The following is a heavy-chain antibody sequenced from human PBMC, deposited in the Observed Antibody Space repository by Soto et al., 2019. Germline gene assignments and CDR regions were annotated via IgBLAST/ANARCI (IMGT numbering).Heavy chain of an antibody. J-gene: IGHJ4*02. D-gene: IGHD2-8*01. CDR1: GFTFSDYA. V-gene: IGHV3-23*01. CDR2: ISDSGRTT. CDR3: AKVSAPYCTNGVCYFFDS. Sequence: DVKLLESGGGLVQPGGSLRLSCVASGFTFSDYAMTWVRQAPGKGLEWVSSISDSGRTTYFGDSLKGGFTISRDNSKNTLYLEMNSPRVEDTAIYYCAKVSAPYCTNGVCYFFDSWGQGTLVAVSS.